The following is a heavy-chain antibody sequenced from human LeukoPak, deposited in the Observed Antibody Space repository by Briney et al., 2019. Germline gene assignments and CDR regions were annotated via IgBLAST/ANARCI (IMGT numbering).Heavy chain of an antibody. CDR3: AREGDDSSGYSYQPPDY. J-gene: IGHJ4*02. V-gene: IGHV3-21*01. CDR2: SSSSSSYK. CDR1: GFTFSKFP. D-gene: IGHD3-22*01. Sequence: GGSLRLSCAASGFTFSKFPMGWVRQAPGRGLEWVSSSSSSSSYKYYADSVKGRFTISRDNAKNSLYLQMNSLRAEDTAVYYCAREGDDSSGYSYQPPDYWGQGTLVTVSS.